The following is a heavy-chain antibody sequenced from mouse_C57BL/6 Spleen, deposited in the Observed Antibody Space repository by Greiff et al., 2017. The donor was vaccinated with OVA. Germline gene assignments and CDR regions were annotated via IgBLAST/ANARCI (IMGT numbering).Heavy chain of an antibody. V-gene: IGHV1-42*01. CDR1: GYSFTGYY. D-gene: IGHD1-1*01. CDR2: INPSTGGT. CDR3: ARCYSRYFDY. J-gene: IGHJ2*01. Sequence: VQLKESGPELVKPGASVKISCKASGYSFTGYYMNWVKQSPEKSLEWIGEINPSTGGTTYNQKFKAKATLTVDKSSSTAYMQLKSLTSEDSAVYYCARCYSRYFDYWGQGTTLTVSS.